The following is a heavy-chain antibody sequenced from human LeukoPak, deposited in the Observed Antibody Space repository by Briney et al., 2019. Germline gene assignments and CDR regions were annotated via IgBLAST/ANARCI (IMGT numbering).Heavy chain of an antibody. D-gene: IGHD1-26*01. CDR1: GGSISSYY. CDR2: IYYSGST. V-gene: IGHV4-59*01. Sequence: SETLSLTCTVSGGSISSYYWSWIRQPPGKGLEWIGYIYYSGSTNYNPSLKSRVTISVDTSKNQLSLKLSSVTAADTAVYYCARSLKGATIGYWGQGTLVTVSS. CDR3: ARSLKGATIGY. J-gene: IGHJ4*02.